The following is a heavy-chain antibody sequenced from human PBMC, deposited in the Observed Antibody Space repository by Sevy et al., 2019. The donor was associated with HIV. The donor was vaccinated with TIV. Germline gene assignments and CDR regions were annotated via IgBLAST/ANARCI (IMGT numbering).Heavy chain of an antibody. Sequence: GGSLRLSCAASGFSLSDHAVSWVRQTPGKGLEWLAVISYNGRNQYYADSVKGRFTISKDDSKNTLYLHLNSLRAEDTAVYYCARSVGYCSGGRCSIIDFWGQGTLVTVSS. D-gene: IGHD2-15*01. CDR1: GFSLSDHA. CDR2: ISYNGRNQ. J-gene: IGHJ4*02. CDR3: ARSVGYCSGGRCSIIDF. V-gene: IGHV3-30*04.